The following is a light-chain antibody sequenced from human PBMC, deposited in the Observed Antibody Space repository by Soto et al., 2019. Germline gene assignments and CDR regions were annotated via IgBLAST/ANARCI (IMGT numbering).Light chain of an antibody. Sequence: EFVLTQSPGTLSLSPGERAILSCRASQSVTSTYMAWYQQKPGQAPRLLIYGASSRATGIPDRFSGSGSGTDFTLTISRLEAEDFAVYYCQCYGSSPPTTFGQGTKLEIK. CDR1: QSVTSTY. V-gene: IGKV3-20*01. CDR2: GAS. J-gene: IGKJ2*01. CDR3: QCYGSSPPTT.